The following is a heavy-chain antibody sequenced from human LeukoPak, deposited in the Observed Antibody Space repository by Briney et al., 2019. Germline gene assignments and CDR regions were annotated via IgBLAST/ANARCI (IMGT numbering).Heavy chain of an antibody. V-gene: IGHV4-4*07. J-gene: IGHJ6*03. CDR3: ARHNGFDRGYYYYMDV. CDR1: GGFINSYY. Sequence: SETLSLTCTVSGGFINSYYWSWIRQPAGKGLEWIGRVYTSGITNYNPSLKSRVTMSVDTSKNQFSLKLTSVTAADTAVYYCARHNGFDRGYYYYMDVWGKGTTVTVSS. D-gene: IGHD3-9*01. CDR2: VYTSGIT.